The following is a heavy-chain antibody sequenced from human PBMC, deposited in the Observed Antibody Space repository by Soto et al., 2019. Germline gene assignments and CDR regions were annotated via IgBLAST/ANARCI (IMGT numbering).Heavy chain of an antibody. CDR3: ARHSNLGYCSSTSCLGAFDI. CDR2: IYYSGST. J-gene: IGHJ3*02. CDR1: GGSISSSSYY. D-gene: IGHD2-2*01. V-gene: IGHV4-39*01. Sequence: SETLSLTCTVSGGSISSSSYYWGWIRQPTGKGLEWIGSIYYSGSTYYNPSLKSRVTISVDTSKNQFSLKLSSVTAADTAVYYCARHSNLGYCSSTSCLGAFDIWGQGTMVTVSS.